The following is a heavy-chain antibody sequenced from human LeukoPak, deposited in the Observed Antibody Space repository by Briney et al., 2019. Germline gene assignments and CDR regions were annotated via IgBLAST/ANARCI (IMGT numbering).Heavy chain of an antibody. J-gene: IGHJ4*02. CDR3: AKGGKWDVTPFDY. V-gene: IGHV3-23*01. Sequence: GGSLRLSCSASGFTFSSYAMHWVRQAPGKGLEWVSTISGGGGSTYYADSVKGRFTISRDNSKNTLYLQVNSLRAEDTAVYYCAKGGKWDVTPFDYWGQGTLVTVSS. D-gene: IGHD1-26*01. CDR2: ISGGGGST. CDR1: GFTFSSYA.